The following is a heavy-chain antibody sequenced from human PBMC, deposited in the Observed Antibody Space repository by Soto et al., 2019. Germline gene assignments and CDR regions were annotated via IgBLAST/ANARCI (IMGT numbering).Heavy chain of an antibody. D-gene: IGHD2-2*01. J-gene: IGHJ4*02. V-gene: IGHV1-3*01. CDR2: INAGNGNT. Sequence: ASVKVSCKASGYTFTSYEMHWVRQAPGQRLEWMGWINAGNGNTKYSQKFQGRVTITRDTSASTAYMELSSLRSEDTAVFFCARAYCSSTSCISPFDYWGQGTLVTVSS. CDR3: ARAYCSSTSCISPFDY. CDR1: GYTFTSYE.